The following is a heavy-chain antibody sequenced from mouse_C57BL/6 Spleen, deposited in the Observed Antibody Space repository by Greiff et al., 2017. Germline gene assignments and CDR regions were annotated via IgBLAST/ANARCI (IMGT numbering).Heavy chain of an antibody. CDR2: IYPGSGNT. J-gene: IGHJ1*03. CDR1: GYTFTDYY. CDR3: ARSSLYDYDWYFDV. V-gene: IGHV1-76*01. D-gene: IGHD2-4*01. Sequence: QVQLKESGAELVRPGASVKLSCKASGYTFTDYYINWVKQRPGQGLEWIARIYPGSGNTYYNEKFKGKATLTAEKSSSTAYMQLSSLTSEDSAVYFCARSSLYDYDWYFDVWGTGTTVTVSS.